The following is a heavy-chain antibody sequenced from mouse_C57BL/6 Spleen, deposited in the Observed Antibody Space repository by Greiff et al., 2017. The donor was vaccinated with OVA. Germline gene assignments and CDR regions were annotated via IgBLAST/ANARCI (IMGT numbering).Heavy chain of an antibody. D-gene: IGHD1-1*01. CDR2: IDPEDGET. CDR3: APYYYGSRGFDY. Sequence: VHVKQSGAELVKPGASVKLSCTASGFNIKDYYMHWVKQRTEQGLEWIGRIDPEDGETKYAPKFQGKATITADTSSNTAYLQLSSLTSEDTAVYYCAPYYYGSRGFDYWGQGPTLTVSS. V-gene: IGHV14-2*01. CDR1: GFNIKDYY. J-gene: IGHJ2*01.